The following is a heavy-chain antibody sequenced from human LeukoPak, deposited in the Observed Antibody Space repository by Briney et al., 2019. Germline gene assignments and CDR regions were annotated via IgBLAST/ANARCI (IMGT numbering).Heavy chain of an antibody. CDR2: IYHTGRT. V-gene: IGHV4-39*07. J-gene: IGHJ4*02. Sequence: PSETLSLTCTVSGGSISSSSYYWGWIRQPPGKGLEWIGSIYHTGRTYYNPSLKSRVTISVDTSKNQFSLKLSSVTAADTAVYYCASLGYRGFDYWGQGTLVTVSS. D-gene: IGHD5-24*01. CDR1: GGSISSSSYY. CDR3: ASLGYRGFDY.